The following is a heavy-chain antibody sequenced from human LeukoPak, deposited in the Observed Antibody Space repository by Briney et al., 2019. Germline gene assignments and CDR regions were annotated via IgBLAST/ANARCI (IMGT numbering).Heavy chain of an antibody. D-gene: IGHD6-19*01. J-gene: IGHJ4*02. Sequence: GASVKVSYRASGYTFTGHAMQWVRQAPGQGPECMGYINTKTGNPTYAQGFTGRFVFSLDTSVSAAYLQISSLKPEDTGVYYCAKGGWVAVTGMDSWGQGTLVTVSS. CDR1: GYTFTGHA. V-gene: IGHV7-4-1*02. CDR2: INTKTGNP. CDR3: AKGGWVAVTGMDS.